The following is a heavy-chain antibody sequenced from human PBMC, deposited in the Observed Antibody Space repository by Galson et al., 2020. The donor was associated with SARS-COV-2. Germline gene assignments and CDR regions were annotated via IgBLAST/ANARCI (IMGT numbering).Heavy chain of an antibody. J-gene: IGHJ5*02. V-gene: IGHV4-38-2*01. D-gene: IGHD1-26*01. CDR1: GYSITGGHY. CDR2: IFHDGTT. Sequence: SETLSLTCAVDGYSITGGHYWGWIRQPPGKGLEWLGTIFHDGTTYYTPSLRSRLTLSLDTSSNQFSLRLTSVAAADTAVYYCARPSAPVGRVWFDPWGQGTLVTVSS. CDR3: ARPSAPVGRVWFDP.